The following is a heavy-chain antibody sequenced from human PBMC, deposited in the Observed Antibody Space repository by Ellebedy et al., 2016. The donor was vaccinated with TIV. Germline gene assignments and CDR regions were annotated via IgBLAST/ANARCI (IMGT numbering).Heavy chain of an antibody. Sequence: GESLKISCAASGFSFNSYAMSWVRQAPGKGLEWVSTISNTGSRTYYADSVEGRFIISRDNSKNTLYLQMNSLRAEDTAVYYCAKRLGIAGPSGDYWGQGTLVTVSS. V-gene: IGHV3-23*01. CDR2: ISNTGSRT. CDR1: GFSFNSYA. CDR3: AKRLGIAGPSGDY. D-gene: IGHD7-27*01. J-gene: IGHJ4*02.